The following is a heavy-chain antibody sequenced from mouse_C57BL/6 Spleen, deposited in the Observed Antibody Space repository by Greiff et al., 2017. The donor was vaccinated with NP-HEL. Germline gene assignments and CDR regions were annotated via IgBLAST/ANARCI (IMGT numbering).Heavy chain of an antibody. Sequence: VQLQQSGPELVKPGASVKISCKASGYTFTDYYINWVKQRPGQGLEWIGWIFPGSGSTYYNEKFKGKATLTVDKSSSTAYMLLSSLTSEDSAVYFCARSYYYGSSYWFAYWGQGTLVTVSA. D-gene: IGHD1-1*01. CDR2: IFPGSGST. V-gene: IGHV1-75*01. CDR1: GYTFTDYY. CDR3: ARSYYYGSSYWFAY. J-gene: IGHJ3*01.